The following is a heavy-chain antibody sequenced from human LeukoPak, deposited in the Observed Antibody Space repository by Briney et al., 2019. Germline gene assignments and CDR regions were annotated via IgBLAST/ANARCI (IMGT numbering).Heavy chain of an antibody. CDR3: AREDLAYSSGDY. V-gene: IGHV3-30-3*01. CDR2: ISYDGSNK. CDR1: GFTFSSYA. D-gene: IGHD3-22*01. J-gene: IGHJ4*02. Sequence: GGSLRLSCAASGFTFSSYAMHWVRQAPGKGLEWVAVISYDGSNKYYADSVKGRFTISRDNSKNTLYLQMNSLRAGDTAVYYCAREDLAYSSGDYWGQGTLVTVSS.